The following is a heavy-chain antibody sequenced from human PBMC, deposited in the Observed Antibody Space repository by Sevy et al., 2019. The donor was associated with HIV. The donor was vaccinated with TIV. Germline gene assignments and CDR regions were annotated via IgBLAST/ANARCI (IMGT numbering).Heavy chain of an antibody. Sequence: GSLTLSCAASGFTFSDYDMHWVRQAPGKGLEWVAVMSHDGNYKNHADSVKVRFTISRDNFKNTLYLQMNSLRVEDTAVYFCARLFSCGGDCYYLDYWGQGAPVTVSS. D-gene: IGHD2-21*02. CDR2: MSHDGNYK. J-gene: IGHJ4*02. CDR1: GFTFSDYD. CDR3: ARLFSCGGDCYYLDY. V-gene: IGHV3-30*04.